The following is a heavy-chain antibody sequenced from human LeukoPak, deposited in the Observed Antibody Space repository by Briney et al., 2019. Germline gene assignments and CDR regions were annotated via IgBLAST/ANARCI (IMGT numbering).Heavy chain of an antibody. J-gene: IGHJ4*02. Sequence: GGSLRLSCTASGFTFGDYAMSWVRQAPGKGLEWVGFIRSKTYGGTTEYAASVTGRFTISRDDSKSIAYLQMNSLKTEDTAVYYCTRFTVVTPTDYWGQGTMVTVSS. CDR3: TRFTVVTPTDY. D-gene: IGHD4-23*01. V-gene: IGHV3-49*04. CDR1: GFTFGDYA. CDR2: IRSKTYGGTT.